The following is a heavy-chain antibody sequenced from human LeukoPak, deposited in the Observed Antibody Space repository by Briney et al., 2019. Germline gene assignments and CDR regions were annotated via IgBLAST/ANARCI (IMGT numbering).Heavy chain of an antibody. CDR2: INSDGSST. Sequence: GGSLRLSCAASGFTSSNYWMHWVRQDPGKGLVWVSRINSDGSSTSYADSVKGRSTISRDNAKNTLYLQMNSLRAEDTAVYYCARGGYSTRIENYYYYGMDVWGQGTTVTVSS. CDR1: GFTSSNYW. D-gene: IGHD6-13*01. V-gene: IGHV3-74*01. J-gene: IGHJ6*02. CDR3: ARGGYSTRIENYYYYGMDV.